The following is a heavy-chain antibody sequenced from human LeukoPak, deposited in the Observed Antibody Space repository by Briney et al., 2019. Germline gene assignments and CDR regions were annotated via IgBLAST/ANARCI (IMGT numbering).Heavy chain of an antibody. D-gene: IGHD1-20*01. Sequence: SETLSLTCSVSGGLISSSGNFYWGWIRQVPGKGLEWIGSVYYTGYSYDNPSLKRRVTVSVDTSKNQFSLKLNSVTAADTAIYYCARQGAITARRAHYYAMDVWGPGTTVTVSS. CDR3: ARQGAITARRAHYYAMDV. CDR1: GGLISSSGNFY. J-gene: IGHJ6*02. V-gene: IGHV4-39*01. CDR2: VYYTGYS.